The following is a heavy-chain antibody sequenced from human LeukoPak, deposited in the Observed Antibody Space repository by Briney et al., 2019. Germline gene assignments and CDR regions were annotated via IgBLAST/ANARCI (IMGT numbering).Heavy chain of an antibody. D-gene: IGHD6-19*01. CDR3: AKAGRYSSRPLNPDFDD. CDR2: ISWNSGRI. CDR1: GFTFDTYA. Sequence: PGRSLRLSCEASGFTFDTYAMHWVRQAPGKGLQWVSGISWNSGRIAYADSVKGRFTISRDNAKNSLYLQMNSLRPEDTALYYCAKAGRYSSRPLNPDFDDWGQGTLVTVSS. V-gene: IGHV3-9*01. J-gene: IGHJ4*02.